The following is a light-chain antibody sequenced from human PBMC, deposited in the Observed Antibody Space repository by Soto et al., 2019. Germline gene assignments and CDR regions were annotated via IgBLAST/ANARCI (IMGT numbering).Light chain of an antibody. CDR3: QQYNSYSRT. J-gene: IGKJ1*01. CDR2: DAS. Sequence: DIHMTQSPSTLSASVGDRVTITCRASQSISSWLAWYQQKPGKAPKLLIYDASSLESGVPSRFSGSGSGTEFTLTISSLQPDDFATYYCQQYNSYSRTFAQGTKVDIK. CDR1: QSISSW. V-gene: IGKV1-5*01.